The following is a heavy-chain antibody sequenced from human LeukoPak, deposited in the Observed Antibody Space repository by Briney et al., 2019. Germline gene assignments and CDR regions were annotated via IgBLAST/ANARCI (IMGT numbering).Heavy chain of an antibody. Sequence: GSLRLSCAASGFTFSNYWMSWVRQAPGKGLEWIGSIYHSGSTYYNPSLKSRVTISVDTSKNQFSLKLSSVTAADTAVYYCARHGLDRDSNDIFDYWGQGTLVTVSS. CDR1: GFTFSNYW. CDR2: IYHSGST. CDR3: ARHGLDRDSNDIFDY. V-gene: IGHV4-38-2*01. J-gene: IGHJ4*02. D-gene: IGHD3-22*01.